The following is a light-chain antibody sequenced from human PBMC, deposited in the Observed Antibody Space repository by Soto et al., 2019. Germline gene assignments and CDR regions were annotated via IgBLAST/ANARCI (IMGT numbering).Light chain of an antibody. Sequence: DIVMTQSPLSLPVTPREPGSIACRPSDSLLHSNGNNYLDWFLQKPPNSTQLLIYRGSIRASAVPERLSGSGSGTDCTLRITRVEAEDVGIYYCMRGLKSTLGQGTRLET. CDR1: DSLLHSNGNNY. CDR3: MRGLKST. J-gene: IGKJ5*01. V-gene: IGKV2-28*01. CDR2: RGS.